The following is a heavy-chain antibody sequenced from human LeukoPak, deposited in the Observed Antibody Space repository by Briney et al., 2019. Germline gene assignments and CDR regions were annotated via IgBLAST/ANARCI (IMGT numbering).Heavy chain of an antibody. Sequence: KPSETLSLTCTVSGGSISSSSYYWGWIRQPPGKGLEWIGSIYYSGSTYYNPSLKSRVTISVDTSKNQFSLKLSSVTAADTAVYYCARLWGIAVLWGQGTLVTVSS. J-gene: IGHJ4*02. V-gene: IGHV4-39*01. CDR2: IYYSGST. CDR3: ARLWGIAVL. CDR1: GGSISSSSYY. D-gene: IGHD6-19*01.